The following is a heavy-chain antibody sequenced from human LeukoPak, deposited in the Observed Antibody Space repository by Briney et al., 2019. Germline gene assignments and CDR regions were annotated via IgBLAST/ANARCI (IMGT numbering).Heavy chain of an antibody. D-gene: IGHD3-22*01. J-gene: IGHJ5*02. CDR3: ATFFRSGYYRTPINWFDP. CDR1: GYSFTSYW. CDR2: IYPGDSDT. V-gene: IGHV5-51*01. Sequence: GESLKISCKGSGYSFTSYWNGWVRQMPGKGLEWMGIIYPGDSDTRYSPSFQGQVTISADKSISTAYLQWSSLKASDTAMYYCATFFRSGYYRTPINWFDPWGQGTLVTVSS.